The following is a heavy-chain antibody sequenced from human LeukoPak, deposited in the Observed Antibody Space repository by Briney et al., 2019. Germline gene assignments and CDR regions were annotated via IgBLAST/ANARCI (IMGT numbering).Heavy chain of an antibody. CDR1: GFTFGDYA. J-gene: IGHJ4*02. V-gene: IGHV3-49*04. CDR2: IRSKAYGGTT. Sequence: GGSLRLSCTASGFTFGDYAMSWVCQAPGKGLEWVGFIRSKAYGGTTEYAASVKGRFTISRDDSKSIAYLQMNSLKTEDTAVYYCTRVPTYYYDSSGYYFDYWGQGTLVTVSS. D-gene: IGHD3-22*01. CDR3: TRVPTYYYDSSGYYFDY.